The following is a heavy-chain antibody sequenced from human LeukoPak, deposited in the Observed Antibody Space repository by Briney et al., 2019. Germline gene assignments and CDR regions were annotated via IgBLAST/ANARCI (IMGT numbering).Heavy chain of an antibody. CDR3: ARQILTMVRGVTVNWFDP. V-gene: IGHV4-59*08. CDR2: IYYSGST. Sequence: SETLSLTCTVSGGSISCYYWSWIRQPPGKGLEWIGYIYYSGSTNYNPSLKSRVTISVDTSKNQFSLKLSSVTAADTAVYYCARQILTMVRGVTVNWFDPWGQGTLVTVSS. CDR1: GGSISCYY. D-gene: IGHD3-10*01. J-gene: IGHJ5*02.